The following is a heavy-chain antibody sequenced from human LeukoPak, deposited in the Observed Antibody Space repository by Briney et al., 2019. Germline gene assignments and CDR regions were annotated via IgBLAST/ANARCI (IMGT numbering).Heavy chain of an antibody. V-gene: IGHV4-4*02. Sequence: SETLSLTCAVSGGSISSSNWWSWVRPPPGKGLEWIGEIYHSGSTNYNPSLKSRVTISVDKSKSQFSLKLSSVTAADTAVYYCARSGSSWYEYNWFDPWGQGTLVTVSS. CDR3: ARSGSSWYEYNWFDP. D-gene: IGHD6-13*01. CDR1: GGSISSSNW. J-gene: IGHJ5*02. CDR2: IYHSGST.